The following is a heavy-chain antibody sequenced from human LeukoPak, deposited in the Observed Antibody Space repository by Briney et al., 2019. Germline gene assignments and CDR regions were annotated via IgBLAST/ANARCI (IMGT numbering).Heavy chain of an antibody. V-gene: IGHV3-23*01. J-gene: IGHJ4*02. CDR3: AKKAQYDGHYPLDY. D-gene: IGHD4/OR15-4a*01. CDR2: TSDRGDYT. CDR1: GFTFSSYS. Sequence: GGSLRLSCAAPGFTFSSYSMSWVRQAPGKGLEWVSGTSDRGDYTNYADSVKGRFTISRDTSKNTLYLQMNSLRAEDTALYFCAKKAQYDGHYPLDYWGQGTLVTVSA.